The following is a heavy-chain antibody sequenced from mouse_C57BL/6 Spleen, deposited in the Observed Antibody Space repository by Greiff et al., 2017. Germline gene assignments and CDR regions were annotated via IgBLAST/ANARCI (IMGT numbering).Heavy chain of an antibody. J-gene: IGHJ2*01. CDR2: ISYDGSN. CDR1: GYSITSGYY. D-gene: IGHD2-4*01. V-gene: IGHV3-6*01. Sequence: EVKLVESGPGLVKPSQSLSLTCSVTGYSITSGYYWNWIRQFPGNKLEWMGYISYDGSNNYNPSLKNRISITRDTSKNQFFLKLNSVTTEDTATYYCAREVRLYYDYLFDYWGQGTTLTVSS. CDR3: AREVRLYYDYLFDY.